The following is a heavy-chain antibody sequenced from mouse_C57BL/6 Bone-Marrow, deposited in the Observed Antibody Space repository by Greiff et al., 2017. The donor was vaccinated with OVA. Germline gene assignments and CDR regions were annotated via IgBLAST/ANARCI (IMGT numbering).Heavy chain of an antibody. CDR3: ARCFITTVVTPFAY. CDR1: GYTFTSYW. D-gene: IGHD1-1*01. J-gene: IGHJ3*01. V-gene: IGHV1-50*01. CDR2: IDPSDSYT. Sequence: VQLQQPGAELVKPGASVKLSCKASGYTFTSYWMQWVKQRPGQGLEWIGEIDPSDSYTNYNQKFKGKATLTVDTSSSTAYMQLSSLTSEDSAVYYCARCFITTVVTPFAYWGQGTLVTVSA.